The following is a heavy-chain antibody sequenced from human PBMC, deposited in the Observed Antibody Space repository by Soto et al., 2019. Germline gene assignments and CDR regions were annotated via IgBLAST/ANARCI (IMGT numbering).Heavy chain of an antibody. J-gene: IGHJ4*02. V-gene: IGHV3-30-3*01. CDR3: ASGRVAAAGSPGDY. CDR1: GFTFSSYA. CDR2: ISYDGSNK. Sequence: GGSLRLSCAASGFTFSSYAMHWVRQAPGKGLEWVAVISYDGSNKYYADSVKGRFTISRDNSKNSLYLQMNSLRAEDTAVYYCASGRVAAAGSPGDYWGQGTLVTVSS. D-gene: IGHD6-13*01.